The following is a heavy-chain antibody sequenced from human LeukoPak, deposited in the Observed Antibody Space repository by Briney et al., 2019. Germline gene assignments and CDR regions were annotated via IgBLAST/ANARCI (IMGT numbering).Heavy chain of an antibody. D-gene: IGHD4-23*01. CDR2: MNPNSGNT. V-gene: IGHV1-8*03. Sequence: ASVKVSCKASGYTFTNYDINWVRQATGQGLEWMGWMNPNSGNTVYAQKFQGRVTITRNTSISTAYMELSSLRSEDTAVYYCARDPSYGGYYYYGMDVWGQGTTVTVSS. CDR3: ARDPSYGGYYYYGMDV. CDR1: GYTFTNYD. J-gene: IGHJ6*02.